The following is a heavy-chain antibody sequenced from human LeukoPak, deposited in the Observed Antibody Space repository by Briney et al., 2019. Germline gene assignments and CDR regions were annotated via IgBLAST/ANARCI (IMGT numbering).Heavy chain of an antibody. Sequence: PGGSLRLSCAASGFTFSSYSMNWVRQAPGKGLEWVSSISSSSSYIYYADSVKGRFTISRDNAKNSLYLQMSSLRVEDTAIYYCTRETAFDFWGQGTVVTVSS. CDR3: TRETAFDF. J-gene: IGHJ3*01. V-gene: IGHV3-21*01. CDR2: ISSSSSYI. CDR1: GFTFSSYS.